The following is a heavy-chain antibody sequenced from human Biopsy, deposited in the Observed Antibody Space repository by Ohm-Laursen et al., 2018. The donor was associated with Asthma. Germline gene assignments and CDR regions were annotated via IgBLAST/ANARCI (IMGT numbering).Heavy chain of an antibody. CDR3: ARPSPNRDILYYYYHMDV. V-gene: IGHV1-24*01. D-gene: IGHD3-3*02. J-gene: IGHJ6*02. CDR1: GYSLTDLS. Sequence: SVKVSCKISGYSLTDLSMHWVRQAPGQGLEWMGGHDHEEGGTVNARRFQGRVTMTEDTSTDTAYMELSSLSSDDTAIYYCARPSPNRDILYYYYHMDVWGQGTTVIVSS. CDR2: HDHEEGGT.